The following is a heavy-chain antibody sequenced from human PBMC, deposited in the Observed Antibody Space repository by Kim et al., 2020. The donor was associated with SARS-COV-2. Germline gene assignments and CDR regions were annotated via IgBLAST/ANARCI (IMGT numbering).Heavy chain of an antibody. Sequence: GGSLRLSCAASGFTFSTYVMSWVRQAPGKGLDWVSAISDSGGNTYYADSVKGRFTISRDNSKNTLYLQMNSLRAEDTAVYYCAKTTARDLAVAVRYFDYWGQGTLVTVSS. J-gene: IGHJ4*02. D-gene: IGHD6-19*01. CDR2: ISDSGGNT. CDR3: AKTTARDLAVAVRYFDY. V-gene: IGHV3-23*01. CDR1: GFTFSTYV.